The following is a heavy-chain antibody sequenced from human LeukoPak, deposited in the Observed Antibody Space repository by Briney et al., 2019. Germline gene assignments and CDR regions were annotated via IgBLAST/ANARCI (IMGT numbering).Heavy chain of an antibody. CDR3: ASDPDYGDMDY. D-gene: IGHD4-17*01. CDR2: ISGSGGST. J-gene: IGHJ4*02. V-gene: IGHV3-23*01. CDR1: GFTFSSYA. Sequence: GGSLRLSCAASGFTFSSYAMSWIRQAPGKGLEWVSAISGSGGSTYYADSVKGRFTISRDNSKNTLYLQMNSLRAEDTAVYYCASDPDYGDMDYWGQGTLVTVSS.